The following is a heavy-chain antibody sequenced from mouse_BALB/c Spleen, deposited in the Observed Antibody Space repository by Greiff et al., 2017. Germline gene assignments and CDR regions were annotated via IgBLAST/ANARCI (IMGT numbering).Heavy chain of an antibody. Sequence: EVQRVESGGGLVKPGGSLKLSCAASGFSFSSYAMSWVRQTPEKRLEWVASISSGGSTYYPDSVKGRFTISRDNARNILYLQMSSLRSEDTAMYYWARGRGGYLDYWGQGTTLTVSS. CDR3: ARGRGGYLDY. J-gene: IGHJ2*01. CDR1: GFSFSSYA. V-gene: IGHV5-6-5*01. CDR2: ISSGGST. D-gene: IGHD1-1*02.